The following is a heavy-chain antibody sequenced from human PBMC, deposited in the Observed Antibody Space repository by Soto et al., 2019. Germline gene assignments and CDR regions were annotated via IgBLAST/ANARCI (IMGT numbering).Heavy chain of an antibody. CDR3: AKDFGYNYGYDAFDI. CDR2: VSGSGGST. D-gene: IGHD5-18*01. Sequence: GGSVRLSCAASGFTFSSYAMSWVPQAPGKGLEWVSGVSGSGGSTYCVDSVKGRFTISRDNSKNTLYLQMNSLRAEDTAVYYCAKDFGYNYGYDAFDIWGQGTMVTVSS. CDR1: GFTFSSYA. J-gene: IGHJ3*02. V-gene: IGHV3-23*01.